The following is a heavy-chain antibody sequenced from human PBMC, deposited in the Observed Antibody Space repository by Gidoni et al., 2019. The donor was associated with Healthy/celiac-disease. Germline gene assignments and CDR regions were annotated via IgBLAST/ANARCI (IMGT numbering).Heavy chain of an antibody. CDR1: CFTVRSNY. D-gene: IGHD1-1*01. Sequence: EVQLVESGGGLIQPGGSLRLSCAASCFTVRSNYMSWVRQAPGKGLEWVSVIYSGGSTYDADSVKGRFTISRDNSKNTLYLQMNSLRAEDTAVYYCARRVTGTTPYYYGMDVWGQGTTVTVSS. V-gene: IGHV3-53*01. J-gene: IGHJ6*02. CDR2: IYSGGST. CDR3: ARRVTGTTPYYYGMDV.